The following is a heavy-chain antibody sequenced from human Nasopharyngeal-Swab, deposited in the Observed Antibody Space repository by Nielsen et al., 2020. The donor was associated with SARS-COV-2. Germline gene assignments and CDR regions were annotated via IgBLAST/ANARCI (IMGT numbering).Heavy chain of an antibody. D-gene: IGHD6-13*01. CDR3: ARDLEAAAAGTGYYYGMDV. CDR1: GFTFSSYW. Sequence: GESLKISCAASGFTFSSYWMHWVRQAPGKGLEWVANIKQDGSEKYYVDSVKGRFTISRDNAKNSLYLQMNSLRAEDTAVYYCARDLEAAAAGTGYYYGMDVWGQGTTVTVSS. V-gene: IGHV3-7*01. CDR2: IKQDGSEK. J-gene: IGHJ6*02.